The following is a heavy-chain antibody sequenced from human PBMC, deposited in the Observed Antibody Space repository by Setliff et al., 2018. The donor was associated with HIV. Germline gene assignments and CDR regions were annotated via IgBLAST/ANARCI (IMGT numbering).Heavy chain of an antibody. Sequence: GESLKISCKASGYSFTNYWIGWVRQMPGKGLEWMGIIYPGDSETTYSPSFQGQVTLSADKSISTAYLQWSSLKASDTAMYYCARRSGYDWGGAYYYGMDVWGQGTTVTVSS. D-gene: IGHD5-12*01. CDR3: ARRSGYDWGGAYYYGMDV. CDR2: IYPGDSET. V-gene: IGHV5-51*01. J-gene: IGHJ6*02. CDR1: GYSFTNYW.